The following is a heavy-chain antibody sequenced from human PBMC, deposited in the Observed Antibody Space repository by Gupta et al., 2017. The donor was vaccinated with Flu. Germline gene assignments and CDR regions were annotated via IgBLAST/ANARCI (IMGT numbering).Heavy chain of an antibody. CDR2: INHSGST. V-gene: IGHV4-34*01. Sequence: QVQLQQWGAGLLKPSETLSLTCAVYGGSFSGYYWGWIRQPPGKGLEWIGEINHSGSTNYNPSLKSRVTISVDTSKNQFSLKLSSVTAADTAVYYCARGPTYYDFWSGYYTGRFDYWGQGTLVTVSS. CDR3: ARGPTYYDFWSGYYTGRFDY. CDR1: GGSFSGYY. D-gene: IGHD3-3*01. J-gene: IGHJ4*02.